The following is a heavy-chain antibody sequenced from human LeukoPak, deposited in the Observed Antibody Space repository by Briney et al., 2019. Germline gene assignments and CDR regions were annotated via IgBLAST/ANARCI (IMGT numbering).Heavy chain of an antibody. J-gene: IGHJ4*02. CDR2: ISGRDGST. D-gene: IGHD1-26*01. CDR1: GFTFSSYA. CDR3: ARAGSIRFDY. Sequence: SCKASGFTFSSYAMSWVRQAPGKGLEWVSGISGRDGSTYYADSVKGRFTISRDNSKNTLYLQMNSLRAEDTAVYYCARAGSIRFDYWGQGTLVTVSS. V-gene: IGHV3-23*01.